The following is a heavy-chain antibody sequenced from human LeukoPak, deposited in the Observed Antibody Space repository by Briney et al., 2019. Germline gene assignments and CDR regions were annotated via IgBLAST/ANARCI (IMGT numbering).Heavy chain of an antibody. CDR1: GGSISSYY. J-gene: IGHJ4*02. CDR3: ASSYSGSYIDY. D-gene: IGHD1-26*01. Sequence: SETPSLTCTVSGGSISSYYWSWIRQPPGKGLEWIGYIYYSGSTNYNPSLKSRVTISVDTSKNQFSLKLSSVTAADTAVYYCASSYSGSYIDYWGQGTLVTVSS. CDR2: IYYSGST. V-gene: IGHV4-59*08.